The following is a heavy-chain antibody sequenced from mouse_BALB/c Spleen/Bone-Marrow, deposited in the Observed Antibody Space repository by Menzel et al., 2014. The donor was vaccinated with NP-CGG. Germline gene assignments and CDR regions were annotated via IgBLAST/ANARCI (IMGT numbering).Heavy chain of an antibody. D-gene: IGHD1-1*01. CDR1: GYTFTNYW. V-gene: IGHV1-52*01. Sequence: VKLQQSGAELVRPGASVKLSCEASGYTFTNYWMNWVKQRPEQGLEWIGRIDPYDSETHSNQKFKDKAILTVDKSSSTAYMQRSSLTSEDSAVYYCARWGTTVVDYFDVWGAGTTVTVSS. J-gene: IGHJ1*02. CDR2: IDPYDSET. CDR3: ARWGTTVVDYFDV.